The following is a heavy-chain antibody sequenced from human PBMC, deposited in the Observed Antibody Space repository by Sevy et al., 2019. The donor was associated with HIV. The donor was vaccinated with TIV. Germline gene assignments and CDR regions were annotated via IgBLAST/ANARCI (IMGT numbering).Heavy chain of an antibody. V-gene: IGHV1-2*02. CDR1: GYTFIGHF. D-gene: IGHD3-9*01. J-gene: IGHJ4*02. Sequence: ASVKVSCKASGYTFIGHFIHWVRQAPGQGLEWMGWINPNSGGTSYAQKFQGRVTMTRDTSINTAYMDLSRLRSDVTALYFCARDFDTGVDYWGQGTLVTVSS. CDR2: INPNSGGT. CDR3: ARDFDTGVDY.